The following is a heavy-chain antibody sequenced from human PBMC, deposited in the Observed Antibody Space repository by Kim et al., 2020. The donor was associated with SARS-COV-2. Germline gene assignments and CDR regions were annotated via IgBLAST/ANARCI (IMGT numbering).Heavy chain of an antibody. CDR1: GFTFSDYY. CDR2: ISSSGSTI. J-gene: IGHJ6*02. D-gene: IGHD1-1*01. Sequence: GGSLRLSCATSGFTFSDYYMTWIRQAPGKGLEWVSYISSSGSTIYYADSVKGRFTISRDNAKNSLYLQMNSLRAEDTAVYYCARRRGGYYNYYYGMDVWGQRATGPLS. V-gene: IGHV3-11*01. CDR3: ARRRGGYYNYYYGMDV.